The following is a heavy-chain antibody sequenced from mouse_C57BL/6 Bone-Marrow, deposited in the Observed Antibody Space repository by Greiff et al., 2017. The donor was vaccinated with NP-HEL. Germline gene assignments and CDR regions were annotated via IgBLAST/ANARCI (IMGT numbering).Heavy chain of an antibody. CDR2: IYPGSGSP. CDR3: ARSGYYYGSSWFAY. D-gene: IGHD1-1*01. J-gene: IGHJ3*01. Sequence: QVQLQQPGAELVKPGASVKMSCKASGYTFTSYWITWVKQRPGQGLEWIGDIYPGSGSPNYNAKFKSKATLTVDTSSSTAYMQLSSLTSEDSAVYYCARSGYYYGSSWFAYWGQGTLVTVSA. V-gene: IGHV1-55*01. CDR1: GYTFTSYW.